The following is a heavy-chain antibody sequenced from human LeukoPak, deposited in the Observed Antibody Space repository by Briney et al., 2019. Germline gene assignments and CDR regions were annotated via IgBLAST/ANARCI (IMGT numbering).Heavy chain of an antibody. CDR1: GFTFSSYA. J-gene: IGHJ4*02. V-gene: IGHV3-9*01. Sequence: GGSLRLSCAASGFTFSSYAMHWVRQAPGKGLEWVSGISWNSGSIGYADSVKGRFTISRDNAKNSLYLQMNSLRAEDTALYYCAKDFRIAAAGEIDYWGQGTLVTVSS. CDR3: AKDFRIAAAGEIDY. CDR2: ISWNSGSI. D-gene: IGHD6-13*01.